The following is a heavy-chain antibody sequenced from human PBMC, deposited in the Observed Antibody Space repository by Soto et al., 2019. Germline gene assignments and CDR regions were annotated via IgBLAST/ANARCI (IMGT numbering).Heavy chain of an antibody. Sequence: PGGSPRLSCTASGFTFGDYAMSWFRQAPGKGLEWVGFIRSKAYGGTTEYAASVKGRFTISRDDSKSIAYLQMNSLKTEDTAVYYCTSYCSGGSCYDYWGQGTLVTVSS. V-gene: IGHV3-49*03. CDR3: TSYCSGGSCYDY. D-gene: IGHD2-15*01. CDR1: GFTFGDYA. CDR2: IRSKAYGGTT. J-gene: IGHJ4*02.